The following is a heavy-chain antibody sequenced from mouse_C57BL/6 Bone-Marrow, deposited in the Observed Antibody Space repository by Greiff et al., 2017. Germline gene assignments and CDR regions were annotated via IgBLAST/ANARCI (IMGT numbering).Heavy chain of an antibody. J-gene: IGHJ4*01. V-gene: IGHV1-64*01. CDR3: ARRGRYQRLYYYAMDY. D-gene: IGHD1-1*01. CDR1: GYTFTSYW. CDR2: IHPNSGST. Sequence: QVQLQQPGAELVKPGASVKLSCKASGYTFTSYWMHWVKQKPGQGLEWIGMIHPNSGSTNYNEKFKSKATLTVDKSSSTAYMQLSSLTSEHSAVYYCARRGRYQRLYYYAMDYWGQGTSVTVSS.